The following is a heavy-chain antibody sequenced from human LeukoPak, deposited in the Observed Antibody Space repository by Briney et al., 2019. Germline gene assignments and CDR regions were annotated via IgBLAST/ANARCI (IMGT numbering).Heavy chain of an antibody. D-gene: IGHD2-2*01. CDR1: GDSISSSRYY. J-gene: IGHJ4*02. CDR3: ASDCSSTSCYGSDS. Sequence: SETLSLTCAVSGDSISSSRYYWGWIRQPPGKGLEWIGSIYKSGSTYYNPSLKSRLTISVDTPKNQFSLKLSSVTAADTAVYYCASDCSSTSCYGSDSWGQGTLVTVSS. CDR2: IYKSGST. V-gene: IGHV4-39*01.